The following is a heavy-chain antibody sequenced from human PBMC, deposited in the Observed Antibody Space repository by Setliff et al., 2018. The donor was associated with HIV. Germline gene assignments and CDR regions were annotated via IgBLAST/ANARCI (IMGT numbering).Heavy chain of an antibody. J-gene: IGHJ5*02. CDR2: IRYDGSNK. CDR1: GFTFSSYW. D-gene: IGHD6-13*01. V-gene: IGHV3-30*02. Sequence: PGGSLRLSCVGSGFTFSSYWMHWVRQAPGKGLEWVAFIRYDGSNKYYADSVKGRFTISRDNSKNTLYLQMNSLRAEDTAVYYCAKSARGAAGPPWFDPWGQGTLVTVSS. CDR3: AKSARGAAGPPWFDP.